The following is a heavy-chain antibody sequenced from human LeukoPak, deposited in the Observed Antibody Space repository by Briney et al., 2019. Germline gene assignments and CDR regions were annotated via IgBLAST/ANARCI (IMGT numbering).Heavy chain of an antibody. CDR2: IIPILGIA. V-gene: IGHV1-69*04. CDR3: ARGEMATMTDWFDP. D-gene: IGHD5-24*01. J-gene: IGHJ5*02. Sequence: SVKVSCKASGGTFSSYAIGWVRQAPGQGLEWMGRIIPILGIANYAQKFQGRVTITADKSTSTAYMELSSLRSEDTAVYCCARGEMATMTDWFDPWGQGTLVTVSS. CDR1: GGTFSSYA.